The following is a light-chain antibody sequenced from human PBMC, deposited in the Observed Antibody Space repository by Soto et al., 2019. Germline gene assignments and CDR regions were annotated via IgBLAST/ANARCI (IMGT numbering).Light chain of an antibody. J-gene: IGKJ5*01. CDR2: TAS. CDR3: HQYGTSPYT. V-gene: IGKV3-20*01. CDR1: QSVSSNY. Sequence: EIVWAQAPGTLSLSPLERSTLCFIASQSVSSNYLAWFQQIPGQAPRLLISTASSRATDIPDRFSGSGSGTDFTLTISRLEPEDFAVYYCHQYGTSPYTFGQGTRLEIK.